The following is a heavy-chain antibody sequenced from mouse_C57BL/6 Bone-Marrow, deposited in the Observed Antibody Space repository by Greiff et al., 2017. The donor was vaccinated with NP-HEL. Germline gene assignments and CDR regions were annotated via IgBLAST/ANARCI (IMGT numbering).Heavy chain of an antibody. CDR1: DSEVFPIAY. D-gene: IGHD2-1*01. V-gene: IGHV15-2*01. CDR2: MLPSIGRT. CDR3: ARRGFYGNYRYFDV. Sequence: QVQLKESGSELRSPGSSVKLSCKDFDSEVFPIAYMSWVRQKPGHGFEWIGGMLPSIGRTIYGEKFEDKATLDADTLSNTAYLELNSLTSEDSAIYYCARRGFYGNYRYFDVWGTGTTVTVSS. J-gene: IGHJ1*03.